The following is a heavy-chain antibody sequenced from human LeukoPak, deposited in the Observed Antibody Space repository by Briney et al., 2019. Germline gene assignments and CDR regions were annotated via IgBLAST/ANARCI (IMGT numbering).Heavy chain of an antibody. CDR3: AKDMGDTAMVTFDI. D-gene: IGHD5-18*01. Sequence: PGGSLRLSCAASGFTFDDYAMHWVRQAPGRGLEWVSLISGDGGSTYYADSVKGRFTISRDNSKNSLYLQMNSLRTEDTALYYCAKDMGDTAMVTFDIWGQGTMVTVSS. J-gene: IGHJ3*02. CDR1: GFTFDDYA. V-gene: IGHV3-43*02. CDR2: ISGDGGST.